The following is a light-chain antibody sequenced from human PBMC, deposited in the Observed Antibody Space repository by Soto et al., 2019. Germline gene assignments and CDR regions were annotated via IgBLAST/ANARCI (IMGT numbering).Light chain of an antibody. CDR3: QQRSNWPIT. Sequence: ESVLTQSPVTLSLSPGERATLSSRASQSVSTYLAWYQQNPGQAPRLLIYGASNRAPGIPARFRGSGSGTDFTLTISGLEPEDFALYYCQQRSNWPITFGQGTRLEIK. V-gene: IGKV3-11*01. CDR2: GAS. J-gene: IGKJ5*01. CDR1: QSVSTY.